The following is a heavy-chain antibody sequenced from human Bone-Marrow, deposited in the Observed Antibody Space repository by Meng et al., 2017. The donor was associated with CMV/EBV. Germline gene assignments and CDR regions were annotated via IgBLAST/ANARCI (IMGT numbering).Heavy chain of an antibody. J-gene: IGHJ6*02. V-gene: IGHV3-11*04. CDR1: GFTFSDYY. CDR3: ARDLSRIVVVPAAIPPYYYYGMDV. CDR2: ISSSGSTI. Sequence: GESLKISCAASGFTFSDYYMSWIRQAPGKGLEWVSYISSSGSTIYYADSVKGRFTISRDNAKNSLYLQMNSLRAEDTAVYYCARDLSRIVVVPAAIPPYYYYGMDVWGQGTTVTVSS. D-gene: IGHD2-2*02.